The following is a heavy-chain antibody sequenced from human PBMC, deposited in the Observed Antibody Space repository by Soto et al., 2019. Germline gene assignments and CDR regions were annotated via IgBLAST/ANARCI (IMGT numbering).Heavy chain of an antibody. Sequence: VQLVESGGGLVQPGGSLRLSCAASGFTFSSYAMHWVRQVPGKGLEWVAVISYDGNNKYYADSVKGRFTISRDNSKNTLYLQMNSLRAEDTAVYYCARGRDYLGGDFDYWGQGTLVTVSS. CDR1: GFTFSSYA. V-gene: IGHV3-30-3*01. D-gene: IGHD3-16*01. J-gene: IGHJ4*02. CDR2: ISYDGNNK. CDR3: ARGRDYLGGDFDY.